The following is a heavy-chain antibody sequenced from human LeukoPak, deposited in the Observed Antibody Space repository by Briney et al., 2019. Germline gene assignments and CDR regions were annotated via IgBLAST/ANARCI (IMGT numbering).Heavy chain of an antibody. D-gene: IGHD6-19*01. J-gene: IGHJ4*02. CDR3: ARQVGVAGYFDY. Sequence: SETLSLTCTVSGGSISSYYWSWIRQPAGKGLEWIGYIYYSGSTNYNPSLKSRVTISVDTSKNQFSLKLSSVTAADTAVYYCARQVGVAGYFDYWGQGTLVTVSS. CDR1: GGSISSYY. V-gene: IGHV4-59*08. CDR2: IYYSGST.